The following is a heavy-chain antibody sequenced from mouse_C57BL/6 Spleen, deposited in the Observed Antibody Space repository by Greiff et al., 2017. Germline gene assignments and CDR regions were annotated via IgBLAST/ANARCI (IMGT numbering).Heavy chain of an antibody. D-gene: IGHD1-1*01. CDR1: GYTFTSYW. CDR3: ARDNYYGSSSFAY. V-gene: IGHV1-52*01. J-gene: IGHJ3*01. CDR2: IDPSDSET. Sequence: VQLKQPGAELVRPGSSVKLSCKASGYTFTSYWMHWVKQRPIQGLEWIGNIDPSDSETHYNQKFKDKATLTVDKSSSTAYMQLSSLTSEDSAVYYCARDNYYGSSSFAYWGQGTLVTVSA.